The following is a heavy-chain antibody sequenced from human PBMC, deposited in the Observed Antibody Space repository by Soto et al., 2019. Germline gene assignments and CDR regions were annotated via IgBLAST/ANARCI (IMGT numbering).Heavy chain of an antibody. CDR2: INAANGDT. J-gene: IGHJ5*02. CDR1: GYTFTSYS. Sequence: ASVKVSCKASGYTFTSYSIHWVRQAPGQRLEWMGWINAANGDTKYSPKFQGRVTITRDTSASTAYMELSSLRSEDTAVYYCVRRPVSATGIDWFDPWGQGNLVTVSS. D-gene: IGHD6-13*01. V-gene: IGHV1-3*01. CDR3: VRRPVSATGIDWFDP.